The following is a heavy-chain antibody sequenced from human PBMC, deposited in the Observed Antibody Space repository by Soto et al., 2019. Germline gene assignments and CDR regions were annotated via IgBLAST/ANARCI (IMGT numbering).Heavy chain of an antibody. D-gene: IGHD6-19*01. CDR1: GFTFSSYG. V-gene: IGHV3-30*18. J-gene: IGHJ6*03. CDR2: ISYDGSNK. Sequence: GGSLRLSCAASGFTFSSYGMHWVRQAPGKGLEWVAVISYDGSNKYYADSVKGRFTISRDNSKNTLYLQMNSLRAEDTAVYYCAKEPPPPGWLRSYYYYYYMDVWGKGTTVTVSS. CDR3: AKEPPPPGWLRSYYYYYYMDV.